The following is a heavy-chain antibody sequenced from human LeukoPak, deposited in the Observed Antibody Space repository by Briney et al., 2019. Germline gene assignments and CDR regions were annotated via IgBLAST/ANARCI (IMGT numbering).Heavy chain of an antibody. Sequence: SETLSLTCAVSGVSLSGYYWGWIRQPPGKGLEWIGSFFLKGSTYYNPSLKSRVTISVDTSKNQFSLTLSSVTAADTAVYYCARVARCTSCFDVDYWGQGTLVTVSS. CDR3: ARVARCTSCFDVDY. CDR2: FFLKGST. V-gene: IGHV4-38-2*01. CDR1: GVSLSGYY. D-gene: IGHD2-2*01. J-gene: IGHJ4*02.